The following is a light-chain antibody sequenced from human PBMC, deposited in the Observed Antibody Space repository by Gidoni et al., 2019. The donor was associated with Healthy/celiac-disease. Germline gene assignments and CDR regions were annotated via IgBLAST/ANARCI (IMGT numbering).Light chain of an antibody. CDR2: KVS. CDR1: QSLVYRDGNTY. J-gene: IGKJ3*01. Sequence: EVVMTQSPLSLPVTLGQPASISCRSSQSLVYRDGNTYLNWFQQRPGQSPRRLIYKVSNRDSGVPDRFSGSGSGTDFTLKISRVEAEDVGVYYCMQGTHWLFTSGPGTKVDI. V-gene: IGKV2-30*01. CDR3: MQGTHWLFT.